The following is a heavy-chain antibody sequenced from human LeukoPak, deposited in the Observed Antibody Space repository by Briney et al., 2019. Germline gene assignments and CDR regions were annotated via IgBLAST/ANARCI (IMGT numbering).Heavy chain of an antibody. CDR3: ARGYCSSTSCSLPFIL. CDR1: GGTFSSYA. Sequence: SVKVSCKASGGTFSSYAISWVRQAPGQGLEWMGGIIPIFGTANYAQKFQGRVTITTDESTSTAYMELSSLRSEDTAVYYCARGYCSSTSCSLPFILWGQGTLVTVSS. CDR2: IIPIFGTA. J-gene: IGHJ4*02. V-gene: IGHV1-69*05. D-gene: IGHD2-2*01.